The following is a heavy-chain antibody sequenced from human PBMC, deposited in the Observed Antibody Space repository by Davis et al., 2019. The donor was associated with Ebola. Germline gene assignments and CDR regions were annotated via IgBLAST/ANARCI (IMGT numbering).Heavy chain of an antibody. CDR3: AREYGDLMYYFDY. V-gene: IGHV4-39*02. Sequence: LRPSCTLATGSISSSSYYWGWIRQPPGKGLDWIGDIYYSGSTYYNPSLKSRVTISVDTSKNQFSLKLSSVTAADTARYYCAREYGDLMYYFDYWGQGTLVTVSS. CDR1: TGSISSSSYY. CDR2: IYYSGST. J-gene: IGHJ4*02. D-gene: IGHD4-17*01.